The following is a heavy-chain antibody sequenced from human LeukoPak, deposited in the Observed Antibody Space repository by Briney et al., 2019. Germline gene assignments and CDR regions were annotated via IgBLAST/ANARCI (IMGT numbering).Heavy chain of an antibody. CDR3: ARAPRNSSTMLDF. D-gene: IGHD6-13*01. CDR1: GYAFTSYW. Sequence: ASVKVSCKASGYAFTSYWIQWVRQAPGQGLEWMGLINPDGGSTAYAHRFQGRVIMTRDTSTSTAYMDLSSLRSEDTAVYHCARAPRNSSTMLDFWGQGTLVTISS. V-gene: IGHV1-46*01. CDR2: INPDGGST. J-gene: IGHJ4*02.